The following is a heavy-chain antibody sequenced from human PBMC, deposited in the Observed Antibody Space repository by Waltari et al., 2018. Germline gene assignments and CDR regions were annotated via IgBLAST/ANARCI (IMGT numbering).Heavy chain of an antibody. Sequence: QVHLVQSGAEVKKHGASVKVSCKASGYSFRSFGISWVRQASGQGLEWLGWDRASPGNTHYALKFQGSITMTTDTSTSTVYMELRSLRSDDTAVYFCARDQPLPAVFDYWGQGTLVTVSS. J-gene: IGHJ4*02. CDR2: DRASPGNT. D-gene: IGHD2-2*01. CDR3: ARDQPLPAVFDY. V-gene: IGHV1-18*01. CDR1: GYSFRSFG.